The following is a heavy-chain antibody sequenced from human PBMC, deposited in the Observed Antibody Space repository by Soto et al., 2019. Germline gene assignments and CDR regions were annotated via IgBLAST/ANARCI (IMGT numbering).Heavy chain of an antibody. CDR3: AKDREAVAGRGGMDV. Sequence: EVQLVESGGGLVQPGGSLRLSCAASGFSFTKYNMIWVRQAPGKGLEWVSSISDSSRYIYFADSVKGRFTISRDNAKNSLYLQMNSLRADDTAVYYCAKDREAVAGRGGMDVWGQGTTVTVSS. D-gene: IGHD6-19*01. V-gene: IGHV3-21*01. CDR2: ISDSSRYI. CDR1: GFSFTKYN. J-gene: IGHJ6*02.